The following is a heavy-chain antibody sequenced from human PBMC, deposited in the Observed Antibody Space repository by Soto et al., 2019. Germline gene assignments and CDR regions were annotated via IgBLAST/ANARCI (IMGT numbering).Heavy chain of an antibody. V-gene: IGHV3-11*01. J-gene: IGHJ5*02. CDR1: GFTFSDYY. CDR3: AREYYYDSSGYYYNWFDP. Sequence: GGSLRLSCSASGFTFSDYYMNWIRQAPGKGLEWISYISGSSGTIYYADSVRGRLTISRDNAKNFLYLQMSSLRAEDTAVYYCAREYYYDSSGYYYNWFDPWGQGTLVTVSS. D-gene: IGHD3-22*01. CDR2: ISGSSGTI.